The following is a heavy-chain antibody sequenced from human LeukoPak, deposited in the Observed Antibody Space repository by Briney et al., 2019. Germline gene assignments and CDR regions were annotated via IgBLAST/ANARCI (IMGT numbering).Heavy chain of an antibody. V-gene: IGHV4-30-4*08. CDR1: GYSISSGYY. D-gene: IGHD3-22*01. CDR3: ARGGDYYDSSGYYRGLAFDI. Sequence: SETLSLTCAVSGYSISSGYYWGWIRQPPGKGLEWIGYIYYSGSTYYNPSLKSRVTISVDTSKNQFSLKLSSVTAADTAVYYCARGGDYYDSSGYYRGLAFDIWGQGTMVTVSS. J-gene: IGHJ3*02. CDR2: IYYSGST.